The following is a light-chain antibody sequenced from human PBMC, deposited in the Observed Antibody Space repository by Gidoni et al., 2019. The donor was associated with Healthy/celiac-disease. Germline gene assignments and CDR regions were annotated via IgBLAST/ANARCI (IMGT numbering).Light chain of an antibody. CDR3: CSYAGSSSFKV. Sequence: SLPPPAPVSGSPGQSITISCTGISSDVGSYNLVSWYQQHPGKAPKLMIYEGSKRPSGVSNRFSGSKSGNTASLTISGLQAEDEADYYCCSYAGSSSFKVFGGGTKLTVL. CDR1: SSDVGSYNL. J-gene: IGLJ2*01. V-gene: IGLV2-23*03. CDR2: EGS.